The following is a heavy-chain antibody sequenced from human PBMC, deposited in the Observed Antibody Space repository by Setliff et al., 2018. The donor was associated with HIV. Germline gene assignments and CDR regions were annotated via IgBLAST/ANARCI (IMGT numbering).Heavy chain of an antibody. CDR3: AKELAASGLGYFDS. V-gene: IGHV3-23*01. CDR1: GFTFSNYV. J-gene: IGHJ4*02. D-gene: IGHD3-22*01. Sequence: GSLRLSCAASGFTFSNYVINWVRQAPGKGLEWISGISGSGVNSYYADSVKGRFTISRDNSKNTVYLQMNSLRAEDTAVYYCAKELAASGLGYFDSWGRGILVTVSS. CDR2: ISGSGVNS.